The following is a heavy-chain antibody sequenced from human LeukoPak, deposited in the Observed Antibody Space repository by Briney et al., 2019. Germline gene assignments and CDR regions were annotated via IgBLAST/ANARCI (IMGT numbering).Heavy chain of an antibody. V-gene: IGHV3-72*01. CDR3: AKAFCSEKQCTLDS. J-gene: IGHJ4*02. D-gene: IGHD3-3*01. CDR2: IREKVNSYTT. CDR1: GFTFSAHY. Sequence: SGGSLRLSCAASGFTFSAHYMDWVRQAPGKGLEWVGRIREKVNSYTTVYAASVKGRFTISRDDSTNSVFLQMNSLKTEDTAVYYCAKAFCSEKQCTLDSWGQGTLVSVSS.